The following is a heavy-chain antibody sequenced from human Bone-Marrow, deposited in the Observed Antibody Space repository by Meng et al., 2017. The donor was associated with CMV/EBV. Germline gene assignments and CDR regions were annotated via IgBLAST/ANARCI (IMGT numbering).Heavy chain of an antibody. CDR1: GDTFTGYY. D-gene: IGHD3-10*01. CDR2: INPNSGGT. CDR3: AREEGAYGSGSYYYYFDY. V-gene: IGHV1-2*02. Sequence: ASEKVSCKASGDTFTGYYMHWVRQAPGQGLEWMGWINPNSGGTNYAQKFQGRVTMTRDTSISTAYMELSRLRSDDTAVYYCAREEGAYGSGSYYYYFDYWGQGTLVTVSS. J-gene: IGHJ4*02.